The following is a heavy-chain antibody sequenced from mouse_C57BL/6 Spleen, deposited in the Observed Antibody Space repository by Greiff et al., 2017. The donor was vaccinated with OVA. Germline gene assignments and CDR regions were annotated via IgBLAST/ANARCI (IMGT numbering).Heavy chain of an antibody. CDR3: ARGSSGPWFAY. CDR1: GYAFTNYL. V-gene: IGHV1-54*01. CDR2: INPGSVGT. J-gene: IGHJ3*01. D-gene: IGHD3-2*02. Sequence: QVQLQHSGAELVRPGTSVKLSCKASGYAFTNYLIEWIGVINPGSVGTNYNEKFKGKATLTADKSSSTAYMQLSSLTSEDSAVYFCARGSSGPWFAYWGQGTLVTVSA.